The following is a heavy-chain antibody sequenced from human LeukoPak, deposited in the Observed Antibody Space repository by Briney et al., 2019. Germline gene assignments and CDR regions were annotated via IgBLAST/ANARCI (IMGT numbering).Heavy chain of an antibody. D-gene: IGHD5-18*01. CDR1: GGSISSGGYY. V-gene: IGHV4-31*03. J-gene: IGHJ4*02. Sequence: SETLSLTCTVSGGSISSGGYYWSWIRQHPGKGLEWIGYIYYSGSTYYNPSLKSRITISVDRSKNQFSLKLSSVTAADTAVYYCARVVDTAMVNWGQGTLVTVSS. CDR3: ARVVDTAMVN. CDR2: IYYSGST.